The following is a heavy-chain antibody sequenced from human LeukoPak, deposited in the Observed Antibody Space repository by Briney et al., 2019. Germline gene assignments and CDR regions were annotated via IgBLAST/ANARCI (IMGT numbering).Heavy chain of an antibody. Sequence: WVRQPPGKGLEWIGEINHSGSTNYNPSLKSRVTISVDTSKNQFSLKLSSVTAADTAVYYCARGGFYCGGDCYVDYWGQGTLVTVSS. J-gene: IGHJ4*02. CDR2: INHSGST. V-gene: IGHV4-34*01. D-gene: IGHD2-21*02. CDR3: ARGGFYCGGDCYVDY.